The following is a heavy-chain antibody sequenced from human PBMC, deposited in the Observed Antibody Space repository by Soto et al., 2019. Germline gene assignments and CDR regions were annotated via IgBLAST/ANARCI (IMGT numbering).Heavy chain of an antibody. Sequence: PXESLTISWKASGYTFTSYWIGLVRQMPGKGLEWMGIIYPSNSETRVSPSFQGKVTLPADKYIFTAYLQWISLKASYTAIYYCAIQASHYDTYSFGYWGQGTLVTVSS. CDR2: IYPSNSET. CDR1: GYTFTSYW. J-gene: IGHJ4*02. D-gene: IGHD3-22*01. V-gene: IGHV5-51*01. CDR3: AIQASHYDTYSFGY.